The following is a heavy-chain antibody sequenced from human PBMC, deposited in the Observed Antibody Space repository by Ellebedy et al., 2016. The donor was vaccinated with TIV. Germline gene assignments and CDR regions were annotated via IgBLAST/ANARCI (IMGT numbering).Heavy chain of an antibody. CDR1: GFNFASYS. D-gene: IGHD3-22*01. V-gene: IGHV3-21*06. J-gene: IGHJ5*02. CDR3: VRWGDYEGWDL. CDR2: INKGSSLI. Sequence: PGGSLRLSCGGSGFNFASYSINRVRQAPGKGLEWISFINKGSSLIYYADSVMGRFTISRDNSRNSAYLEMKCLRVEDSGVYYCVRWGDYEGWDLWGQGTLATVSS.